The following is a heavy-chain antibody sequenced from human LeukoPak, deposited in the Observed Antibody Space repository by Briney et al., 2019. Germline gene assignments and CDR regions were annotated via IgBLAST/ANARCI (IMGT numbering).Heavy chain of an antibody. J-gene: IGHJ4*02. CDR3: VKGYRNSISCYIDY. V-gene: IGHV3-64D*09. CDR1: GFTFITYA. CDR2: TSSNGGST. Sequence: PGGSLRLSCSASGFTFITYAMHWVRQAPGKGLEYVSATSSNGGSTYHADSVKGRLTISRDNSKNTVYLQMSSLRAEDTAVYYCVKGYRNSISCYIDYWGQGTLVTVSS. D-gene: IGHD2-2*02.